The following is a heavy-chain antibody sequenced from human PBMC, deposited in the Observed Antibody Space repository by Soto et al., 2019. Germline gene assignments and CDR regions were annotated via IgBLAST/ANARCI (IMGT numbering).Heavy chain of an antibody. CDR2: ISYDGSNQ. V-gene: IGHV3-30*03. CDR1: GFTFSSYG. D-gene: IGHD2-21*02. J-gene: IGHJ5*02. Sequence: QVQLVESGGGVVQPGRSLRLSCAASGFTFSSYGMHWVRQAPSKGLEWVAVISYDGSNQYYADSVKGRFTISRDNSKNTLYLQMNSLRAEDTAVYYCATILQPFLPWGQGTLVTVSS. CDR3: ATILQPFLP.